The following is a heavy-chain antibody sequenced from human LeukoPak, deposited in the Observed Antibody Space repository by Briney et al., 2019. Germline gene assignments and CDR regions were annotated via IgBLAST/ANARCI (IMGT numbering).Heavy chain of an antibody. CDR3: ARHASGFSSSWFEY. Sequence: GESLKISCKGSGYSFTHYWIGWVRQVPGKGLQWMGIIYPGDSDTRYSPSFQGQVTISADKSITTAYLQWSSLKASDTAIYYCARHASGFSSSWFEYWGQGTLVTVSS. V-gene: IGHV5-51*01. J-gene: IGHJ5*01. CDR2: IYPGDSDT. D-gene: IGHD6-13*01. CDR1: GYSFTHYW.